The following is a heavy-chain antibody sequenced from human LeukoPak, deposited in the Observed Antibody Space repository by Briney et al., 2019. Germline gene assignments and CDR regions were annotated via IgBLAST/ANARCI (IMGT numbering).Heavy chain of an antibody. D-gene: IGHD3-22*01. J-gene: IGHJ3*02. CDR2: INSDGSST. Sequence: GGSLRLSCAASGFTFSSYWMHWVRQAPGKGLVWVSRINSDGSSTSYADSVKGRFTISRDNAKNTLYLQMNSLRAEDTAVYYCARRARRGTMIVVARGDAFDIWGQGTMVTVSS. CDR3: ARRARRGTMIVVARGDAFDI. V-gene: IGHV3-74*01. CDR1: GFTFSSYW.